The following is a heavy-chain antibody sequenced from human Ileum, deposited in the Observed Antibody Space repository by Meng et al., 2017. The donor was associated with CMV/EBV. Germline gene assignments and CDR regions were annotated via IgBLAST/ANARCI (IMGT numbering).Heavy chain of an antibody. CDR2: ISGRSSSI. CDR3: AQSTLEIFDSSGHSH. J-gene: IGHJ1*01. V-gene: IGHV3-11*01. CDR1: GFTFSDYY. Sequence: GGSLRLSCTASGFTFSDYYMTWIRQAPGKGLECLAYISGRSSSIFYTDSVKGRFTISRDNAKRSLYLERNNVKVEDTAVYYCAQSTLEIFDSSGHSHWGQGTLVTVSS. D-gene: IGHD3-22*01.